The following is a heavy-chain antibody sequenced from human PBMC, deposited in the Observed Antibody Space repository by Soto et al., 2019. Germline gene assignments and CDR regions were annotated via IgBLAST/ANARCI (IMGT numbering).Heavy chain of an antibody. CDR2: ISYDGSRQ. J-gene: IGHJ4*02. D-gene: IGHD6-19*01. CDR1: GFTFSTYT. CDR3: AKDLRYSSAWYLKGYYFDS. Sequence: QVQLVESGGGVVQPGRSLSLSCAASGFTFSTYTIRWVRQAPGKGLEWVAVISYDGSRQYYADSVKGRFAVSRDNSKDTVYLQMNSLRPEDTAVYYCAKDLRYSSAWYLKGYYFDSWGQGTLVTVSS. V-gene: IGHV3-30*18.